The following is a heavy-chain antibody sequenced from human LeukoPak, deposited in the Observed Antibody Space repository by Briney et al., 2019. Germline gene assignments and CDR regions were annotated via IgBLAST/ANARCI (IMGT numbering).Heavy chain of an antibody. V-gene: IGHV4-59*08. J-gene: IGHJ4*02. Sequence: SETLSLTCTVSGGSISSYYWSWIRQPPGKGLEGSGYIYYSGSTNYNPSLKGRVTISVDTSKNQFSLKLSSVTAADTAVYYCARLKGYRSGWYPSYYFDSWGQGTLVTVSS. D-gene: IGHD6-19*01. CDR1: GGSISSYY. CDR3: ARLKGYRSGWYPSYYFDS. CDR2: IYYSGST.